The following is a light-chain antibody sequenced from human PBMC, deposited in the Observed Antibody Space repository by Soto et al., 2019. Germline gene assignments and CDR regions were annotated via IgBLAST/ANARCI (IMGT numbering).Light chain of an antibody. J-gene: IGKJ4*01. CDR1: QNVHNN. Sequence: EVVMTQSPATLSVSPGDGATLSCRASQNVHNNLAWYQQKPGQAPRLLIYDTSTRATDIPFRFSGGGSGTEFTLTISSLQSEDFAVYYCQQYNNWPLTFGGGTKVEIK. V-gene: IGKV3-15*01. CDR3: QQYNNWPLT. CDR2: DTS.